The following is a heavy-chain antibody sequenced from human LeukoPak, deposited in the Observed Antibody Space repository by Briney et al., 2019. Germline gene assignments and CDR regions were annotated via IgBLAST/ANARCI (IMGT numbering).Heavy chain of an antibody. V-gene: IGHV4-39*01. CDR2: IYYSGTT. CDR1: GGSFSSSSYY. Sequence: SETLSLTCTVSGGSFSSSSYYWGWIRQPPGKGLEWIGRIYYSGTTYYNPSLKSRVTISIDTSKNQFSLRLSSVTAADTAVYYCARQSRRGSSAYTSGWLDYWGQGSLVTVSS. J-gene: IGHJ4*02. CDR3: ARQSRRGSSAYTSGWLDY. D-gene: IGHD6-19*01.